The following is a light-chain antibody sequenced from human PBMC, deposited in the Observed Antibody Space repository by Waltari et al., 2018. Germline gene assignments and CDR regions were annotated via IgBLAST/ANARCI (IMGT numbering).Light chain of an antibody. V-gene: IGKV2-30*02. Sequence: DVVITQSPLPLPVTLGQPAPISFCPRQSLVHSDGHTYLNWFQQRPGQSPRRLIYKVSNRESGVPDRFSGSGSGTDFTLKISRVEAEDVGIYYCLQSTHWPYTFGQGTKLEIK. CDR1: QSLVHSDGHTY. J-gene: IGKJ2*01. CDR3: LQSTHWPYT. CDR2: KVS.